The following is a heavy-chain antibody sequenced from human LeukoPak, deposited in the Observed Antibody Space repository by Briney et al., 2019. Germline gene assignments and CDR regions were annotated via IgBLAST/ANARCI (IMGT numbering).Heavy chain of an antibody. CDR1: GGTFSSYA. CDR2: IIPIFGTA. CDR3: ARDRLSSVGATIGHFQH. J-gene: IGHJ1*01. V-gene: IGHV1-69*05. Sequence: SVKVSCKASGGTFSSYAISWVRQAPGQGLEWMGRIIPIFGTANYAQKFQGRVTITTDESTSTAYMELSSLRSGDTAVYYCARDRLSSVGATIGHFQHWGQGTLVTVSS. D-gene: IGHD1-26*01.